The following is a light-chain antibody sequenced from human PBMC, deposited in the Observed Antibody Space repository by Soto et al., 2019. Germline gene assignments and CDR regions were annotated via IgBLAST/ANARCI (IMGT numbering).Light chain of an antibody. J-gene: IGLJ1*01. CDR1: SSDVGGYNY. V-gene: IGLV2-14*03. CDR2: DVN. CDR3: TSYTSSNSLYV. Sequence: QSVLTQPAYVSGSPGQPITISCTGTSSDVGGYNYVSWYQQLPGKAPKLIIYDVNNRPSGVSNRFSASKSANAASLTISGLQAEDEADYYCTSYTSSNSLYVFGTGTKVTVL.